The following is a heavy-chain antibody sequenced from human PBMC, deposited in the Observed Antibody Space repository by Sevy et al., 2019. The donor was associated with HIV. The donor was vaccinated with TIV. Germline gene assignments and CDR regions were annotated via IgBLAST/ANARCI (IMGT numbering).Heavy chain of an antibody. CDR1: GFTFSNYW. J-gene: IGHJ4*02. CDR2: IKQDGSEK. Sequence: GGSLRLSCAASGFTFSNYWMTWVRQAPGKGLEWVAHIKQDGSEKHYVDSVKGRFTISRDNSKNTLYLQMNSLRVEDTAVYYCAKDLDIVAVAAAIRLSYWGQGTLVTVSS. CDR3: AKDLDIVAVAAAIRLSY. V-gene: IGHV3-7*03. D-gene: IGHD2-2*01.